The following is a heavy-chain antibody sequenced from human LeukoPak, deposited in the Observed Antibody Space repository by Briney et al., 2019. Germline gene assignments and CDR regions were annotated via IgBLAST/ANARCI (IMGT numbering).Heavy chain of an antibody. V-gene: IGHV3-23*01. CDR3: ASRNYYDSSGYYYYYFDY. D-gene: IGHD3-22*01. CDR1: GLTFSSHW. Sequence: GGSLRLSCAASGLTFSSHWMHWVRQAPGKGLEWVSGISGSGTSTYYADSVKGRFTISRDNSKNTLYLQMNSLRAEDTAVYYCASRNYYDSSGYYYYYFDYWGQGILVTVSS. CDR2: ISGSGTST. J-gene: IGHJ4*02.